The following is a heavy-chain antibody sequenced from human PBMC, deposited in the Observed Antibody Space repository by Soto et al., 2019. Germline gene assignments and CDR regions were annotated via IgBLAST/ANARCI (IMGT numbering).Heavy chain of an antibody. D-gene: IGHD1-26*01. V-gene: IGHV1-2*02. Sequence: QVQLVQSGAEVKKPGASVNVSCKASGYTFTVYYMHWVRQAPGQGLEWMGWINPKSGGTMYPQKFQGRVTMTWDTSISTAYMALTRRRSADTAVYYCARDLAKGGGSAGFDYWGQGTLVTVSS. CDR3: ARDLAKGGGSAGFDY. CDR2: INPKSGGT. CDR1: GYTFTVYY. J-gene: IGHJ4*02.